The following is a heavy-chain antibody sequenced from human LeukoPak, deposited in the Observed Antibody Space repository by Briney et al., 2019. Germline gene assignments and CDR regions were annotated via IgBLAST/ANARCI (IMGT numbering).Heavy chain of an antibody. CDR1: GGSFSGYY. J-gene: IGHJ5*02. Sequence: SETLSLTCAVYGGSFSGYYWSWIRQPPGKGLEWIGEINHSGSTNYNPSLKSRVTISVDTSKNQLSLKLSSVTAADTAVYYCARAPRPNWNDRGNWSDPWGQGTLVTVSP. D-gene: IGHD1-1*01. CDR2: INHSGST. CDR3: ARAPRPNWNDRGNWSDP. V-gene: IGHV4-34*01.